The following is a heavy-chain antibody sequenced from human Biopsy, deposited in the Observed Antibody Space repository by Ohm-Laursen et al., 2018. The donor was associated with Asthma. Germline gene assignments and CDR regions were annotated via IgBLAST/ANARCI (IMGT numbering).Heavy chain of an antibody. Sequence: SVKVSCNASGDSLGSFINYAISWERQAPRQGLEWMGGLIPVLGTADYAPMFEGRVTITADESTSTAYLELTSLRFEDTAGYCCARGYSGTDRIVYYYSGMEVWGQGTTVTVSS. J-gene: IGHJ6*02. D-gene: IGHD5-12*01. CDR3: ARGYSGTDRIVYYYSGMEV. CDR2: LIPVLGTA. V-gene: IGHV1-69*13. CDR1: GDSLGSFINYA.